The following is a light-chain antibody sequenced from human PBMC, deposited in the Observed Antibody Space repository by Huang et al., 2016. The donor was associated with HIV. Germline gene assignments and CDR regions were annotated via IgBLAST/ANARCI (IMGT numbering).Light chain of an antibody. CDR3: QQYGSSPGFT. J-gene: IGKJ3*01. Sequence: ETVLTQSPGTLSLSPGERATLSCRASQSVSSSYLAWYQQKPGQAPRLLICGASSRATGIPDRFSGSGSGTDFTLTISRLEPEDFAGYYCQQYGSSPGFTFGPGTKVDIK. CDR1: QSVSSSY. CDR2: GAS. V-gene: IGKV3-20*01.